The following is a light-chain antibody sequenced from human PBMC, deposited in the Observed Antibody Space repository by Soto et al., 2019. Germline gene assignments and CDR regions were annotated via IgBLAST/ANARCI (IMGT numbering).Light chain of an antibody. V-gene: IGLV2-14*01. J-gene: IGLJ1*01. CDR2: DAT. CDR1: SSDFGGYDF. CDR3: CSFTSSDTHV. Sequence: QSALTQPASVSGSPGQSITISCTGTSSDFGGYDFVSWHQQRPGKAPKLMIYDATNRPSGVSNRFSGSKSGNTASLTISGLQAEDEADYYCCSFTSSDTHVFGTGTKVTVL.